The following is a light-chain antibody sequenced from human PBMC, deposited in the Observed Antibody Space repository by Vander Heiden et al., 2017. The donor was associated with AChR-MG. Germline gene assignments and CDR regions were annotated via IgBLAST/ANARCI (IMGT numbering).Light chain of an antibody. CDR2: GAS. J-gene: IGKJ1*01. CDR1: QPLSNIY. CDR3: QQYSRAQT. V-gene: IGKV3-20*01. Sequence: DIVLTQSPGTLSLSPGEGASLSCRASQPLSNIYLAWYQQKPGQAPRLLISGASSRATGIPDRFSGSGSGTDFTLTISRLEPEDFAVYYCQQYSRAQTFGQGTKVEIK.